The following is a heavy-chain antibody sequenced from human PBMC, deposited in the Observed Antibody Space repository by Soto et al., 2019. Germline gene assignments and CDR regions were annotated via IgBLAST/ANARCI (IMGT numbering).Heavy chain of an antibody. J-gene: IGHJ5*02. CDR3: VGGGGGGNSYGSNWFDP. D-gene: IGHD5-18*01. CDR1: GFLFRDYY. V-gene: IGHV3-11*01. Sequence: PGVSLRLSCAASGFLFRDYYMNWIRRAPGKGLEWVSYISSGGGSTYYADSVKGRFTISRDNAKNSLYLQMNSLRADDTAVYYCVGGGGGGNSYGSNWFDPWGQGTLVTGSS. CDR2: ISSGGGST.